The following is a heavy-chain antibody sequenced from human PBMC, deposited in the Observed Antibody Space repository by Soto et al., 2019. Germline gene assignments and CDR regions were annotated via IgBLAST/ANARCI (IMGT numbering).Heavy chain of an antibody. CDR2: ISGSGGST. CDR3: ASRRYCSGGSCKPFDY. Sequence: EVQLLESGGGLVQPGGSLRLSCAASGFTFSSYAMSWVRQAPGKGLEWVSAISGSGGSTYYADSVNGRFTISRDNSKNTLYLQMNSLRAADTAVYYCASRRYCSGGSCKPFDYWGQGTLVTVSS. V-gene: IGHV3-23*01. J-gene: IGHJ4*02. D-gene: IGHD2-15*01. CDR1: GFTFSSYA.